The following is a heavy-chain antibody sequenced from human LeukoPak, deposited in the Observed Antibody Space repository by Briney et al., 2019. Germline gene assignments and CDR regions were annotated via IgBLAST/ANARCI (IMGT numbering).Heavy chain of an antibody. CDR3: ATYCSSTRCYGS. D-gene: IGHD2-2*01. Sequence: GGSLRLSCAASGFTFSTYAMSWVRQAPGKGLEWVSAISGSGGSTYHADSVKGRFTISRDNSKNTLYLQMNSLRAEDTAVYYCATYCSSTRCYGSWGQGTLVTVSS. CDR2: ISGSGGST. CDR1: GFTFSTYA. V-gene: IGHV3-23*01. J-gene: IGHJ5*02.